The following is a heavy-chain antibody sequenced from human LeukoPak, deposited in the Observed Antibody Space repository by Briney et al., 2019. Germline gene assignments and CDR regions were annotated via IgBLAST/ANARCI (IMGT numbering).Heavy chain of an antibody. D-gene: IGHD2-15*01. CDR2: IYSGGST. CDR3: AREGYCSGGSCYGFDY. Sequence: SGGSLRLSCTASGFTFSSYTMSWVRQAPGKGLEWISVIYSGGSTYYADSVKGRFTISRDNSKNTLYLQMNSLRAEDTAVYYCAREGYCSGGSCYGFDYWGQGTLVTVSS. V-gene: IGHV3-53*01. J-gene: IGHJ4*02. CDR1: GFTFSSYT.